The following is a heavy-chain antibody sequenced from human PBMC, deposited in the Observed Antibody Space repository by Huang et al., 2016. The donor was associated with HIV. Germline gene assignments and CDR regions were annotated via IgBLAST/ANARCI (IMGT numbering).Heavy chain of an antibody. Sequence: QTRLQESGPGLVKPSETLSLTCTVSGGSISSRTYYCAWIRQPPGQGLEWIGNFYFGGSNYYSPSLSSRITMSLDTSKNQFSLRLTSVTAADTAVYYCARGGSHFAGWDGFPVHPLDLWGRGTMVTVSS. CDR3: ARGGSHFAGWDGFPVHPLDL. CDR1: GGSISSRTYY. CDR2: FYFGGSN. D-gene: IGHD3-10*01. V-gene: IGHV4-39*01. J-gene: IGHJ3*01.